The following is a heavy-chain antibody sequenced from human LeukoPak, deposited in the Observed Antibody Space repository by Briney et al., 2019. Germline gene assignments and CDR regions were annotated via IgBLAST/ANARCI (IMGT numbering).Heavy chain of an antibody. CDR3: AKEPRGVMVRGVISWSDP. V-gene: IGHV3-23*01. D-gene: IGHD3-10*01. J-gene: IGHJ5*02. CDR2: ISGSGGST. CDR1: GFTFSSYA. Sequence: QPGGSLRLSCAASGFTFSSYAMSWVRQAPGKGLEWVSAISGSGGSTYYADSVKGRFTISRDNSKNTLYLQMNSLRAEDTAVYYCAKEPRGVMVRGVISWSDPWGQGTLVTVSS.